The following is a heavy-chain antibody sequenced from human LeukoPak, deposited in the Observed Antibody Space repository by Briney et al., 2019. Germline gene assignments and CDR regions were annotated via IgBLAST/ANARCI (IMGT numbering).Heavy chain of an antibody. V-gene: IGHV3-74*01. J-gene: IGHJ1*01. CDR1: GFTFSTYW. Sequence: PGGSLRLSCAASGFTFSTYWMHWVRQAPGKGLVWVSRIKSDGGTNYADSVKGRFTISRDNAKKTVSLQMNSLRPEDTGVYYCARAPSEIGGYYPEYFRHWGQAPWSPSPQ. D-gene: IGHD3-22*01. CDR3: ARAPSEIGGYYPEYFRH. CDR2: IKSDGGT.